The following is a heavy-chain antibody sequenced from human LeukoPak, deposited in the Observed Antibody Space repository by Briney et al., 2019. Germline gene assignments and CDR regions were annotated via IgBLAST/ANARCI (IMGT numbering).Heavy chain of an antibody. D-gene: IGHD3-10*01. V-gene: IGHV1-2*06. J-gene: IGHJ4*02. CDR1: GYTFTGYY. CDR2: INPNSGGT. Sequence: SXXVSCKASGYTFTGYYMHWERQAHGQGLEWMGRINPNSGGTNYAQKFQGRVTMTRHTSISTAYMGLSRLRSPDTAVYYCVRRPMVRGVSLFGDHSWGQGTLVSVSS. CDR3: VRRPMVRGVSLFGDHS.